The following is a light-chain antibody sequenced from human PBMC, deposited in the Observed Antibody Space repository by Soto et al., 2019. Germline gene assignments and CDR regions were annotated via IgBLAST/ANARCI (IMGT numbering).Light chain of an antibody. CDR1: QSVSSY. V-gene: IGKV3-11*01. Sequence: EIVLTQSPATLSLSPGERATLSCRASQSVSSYLAWYQQKTGQAPRLLIYDASNRATGIPARFSGSGSGTDFTLTISSLEPEDFAVYYCQQRSNWLTFGGGTKVELK. J-gene: IGKJ4*01. CDR3: QQRSNWLT. CDR2: DAS.